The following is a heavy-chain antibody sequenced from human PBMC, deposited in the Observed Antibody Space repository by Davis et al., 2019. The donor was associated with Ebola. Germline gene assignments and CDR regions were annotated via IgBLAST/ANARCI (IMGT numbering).Heavy chain of an antibody. V-gene: IGHV1-46*01. CDR1: GYTLTTYY. D-gene: IGHD4-11*01. CDR3: ARAYRRYGMDV. J-gene: IGHJ6*02. Sequence: ASVKVSCKASGYTLTTYYMHWVRQAPGQGLEWMGIINPSVGSTTYAQKFQGRVTMTRDTSTSTVYMEVSSLRSEDTAVYYCARAYRRYGMDVWGQGTKVTVSS. CDR2: INPSVGST.